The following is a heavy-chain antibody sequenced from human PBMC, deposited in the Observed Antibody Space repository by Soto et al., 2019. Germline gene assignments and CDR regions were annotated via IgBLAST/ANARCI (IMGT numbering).Heavy chain of an antibody. CDR1: GGSSSGYY. CDR2: IFHGGST. D-gene: IGHD3-22*01. CDR3: ARPHYNSNTFYFYFDY. V-gene: IGHV4-34*12. Sequence: SETLSLTCAVYGGSSSGYYWSWIRQPPGKGLEWIGTIFHGGSTNYSPSLKSRVTISVDTSKNQFSLELSSVTAADTAVYYCARPHYNSNTFYFYFDYWDQGTLVTVSS. J-gene: IGHJ4*02.